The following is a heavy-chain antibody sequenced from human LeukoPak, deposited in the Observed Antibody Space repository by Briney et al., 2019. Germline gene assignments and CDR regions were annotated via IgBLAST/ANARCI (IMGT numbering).Heavy chain of an antibody. D-gene: IGHD4-17*01. Sequence: ASVKVSCKASGYTFTSYAMHWVRQAPGQRLEWMGWTNAGNGNTKYSQEFQGRVTITRDTSTSTAYMELRSLRSDDTAVYYCARADGDYDYFDYWGQGTLVTVSS. CDR3: ARADGDYDYFDY. CDR2: TNAGNGNT. J-gene: IGHJ4*02. CDR1: GYTFTSYA. V-gene: IGHV1-3*01.